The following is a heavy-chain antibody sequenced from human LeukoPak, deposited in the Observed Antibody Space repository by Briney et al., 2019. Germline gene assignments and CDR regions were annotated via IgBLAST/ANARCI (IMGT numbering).Heavy chain of an antibody. V-gene: IGHV4-34*01. CDR3: ARGTELGNWFDP. CDR1: GGSFSGYY. D-gene: IGHD7-27*01. Sequence: SETLSLTCAVYGGSFSGYYWSWIRQPPGKGLEWIGEINHSGSTNYNPSLKSRVTISVDTSKNQFSLKLSSVTAADTAVYYCARGTELGNWFDPWGQGTLVTVSS. CDR2: INHSGST. J-gene: IGHJ5*02.